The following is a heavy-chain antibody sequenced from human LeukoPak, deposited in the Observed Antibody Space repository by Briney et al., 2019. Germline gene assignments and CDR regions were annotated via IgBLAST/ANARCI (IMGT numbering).Heavy chain of an antibody. CDR1: GYSFTSYW. V-gene: IGHV5-51*01. CDR2: IYPGDSDT. Sequence: GESLQISCKGSGYSFTSYWIGWVRQMPGKGLEWMGIIYPGDSDTRYSPSFQGQVTISADKSISTAYLQWSSLKASDTAMYYCARQDGSGLEYSSSPYWGQGTLVTVSS. CDR3: ARQDGSGLEYSSSPY. J-gene: IGHJ4*02. D-gene: IGHD6-6*01.